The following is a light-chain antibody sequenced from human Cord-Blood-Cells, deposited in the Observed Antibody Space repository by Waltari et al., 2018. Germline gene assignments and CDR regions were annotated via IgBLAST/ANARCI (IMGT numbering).Light chain of an antibody. V-gene: IGLV2-23*03. J-gene: IGLJ2*01. CDR2: EGS. Sequence: QSALTQPASVSGSPGQSITIPCPGTSSDVGSYNLVSWYQQHPRKAPKLMIYEGSKRPSGVSNRFSGSKSGNTASLTISGLQAEDEADYYCCSYAGSSTFVFGGGTKLTVL. CDR1: SSDVGSYNL. CDR3: CSYAGSSTFV.